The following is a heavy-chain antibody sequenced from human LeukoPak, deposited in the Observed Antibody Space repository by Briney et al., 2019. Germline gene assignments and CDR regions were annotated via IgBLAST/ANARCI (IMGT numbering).Heavy chain of an antibody. D-gene: IGHD2-15*01. V-gene: IGHV3-33*06. J-gene: IGHJ4*02. CDR2: IWYDGSNK. CDR3: AKGIVVVVAAGNHFDY. Sequence: GGSLRLSCAASGFTFSSYGMHWVRQAPGKGLEWVAVIWYDGSNKYYADSVKGRFTISRDNSKNTLYLQMNSLRAEDTAVYYCAKGIVVVVAAGNHFDYWGQGTLVTVSS. CDR1: GFTFSSYG.